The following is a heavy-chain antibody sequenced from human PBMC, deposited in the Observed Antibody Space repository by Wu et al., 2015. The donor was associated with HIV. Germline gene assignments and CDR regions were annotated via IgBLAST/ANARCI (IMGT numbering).Heavy chain of an antibody. D-gene: IGHD2-2*01. Sequence: QVQLVQSGAEVKKPGSSVEVSCKGFGGTFSSYVISWVRQAPGQGLEWMGGIIPIFGTANYAQKFQGRVTITADESTSTAYMELYSLRSEDTAVYYCATVDLSRYCSSNTCYELDYWGQGTLVTVSS. J-gene: IGHJ4*02. V-gene: IGHV1-69*12. CDR2: IIPIFGTA. CDR3: ATVDLSRYCSSNTCYELDY. CDR1: GGTFSSYV.